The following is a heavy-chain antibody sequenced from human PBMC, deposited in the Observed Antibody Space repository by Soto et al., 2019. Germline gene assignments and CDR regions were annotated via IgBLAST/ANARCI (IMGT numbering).Heavy chain of an antibody. V-gene: IGHV1-18*01. CDR3: ARGRYGDY. D-gene: IGHD1-26*01. Sequence: QVHLVQSGAEVKKPGASVKVSCXGXXXXXXXXXXTWVRQAPGQGLEWMAWISAHNGNTNYAQKXXXXXXXXXXXXXXXXXXXXRXXXXXXXAXXYCARGRYGDYWGQGALVTVSS. CDR1: XXXXXXXX. J-gene: IGHJ4*02. CDR2: ISAHNGNT.